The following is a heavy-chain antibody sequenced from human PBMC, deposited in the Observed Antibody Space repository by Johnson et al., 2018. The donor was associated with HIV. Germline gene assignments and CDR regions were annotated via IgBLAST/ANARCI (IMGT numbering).Heavy chain of an antibody. CDR1: GFTFSSNY. D-gene: IGHD3-3*01. CDR3: ARYFKSPYNFWSGYYRGAFDI. CDR2: IRYEGSNK. J-gene: IGHJ3*02. V-gene: IGHV3-33*08. Sequence: VQLVESGGGVVQPGRSLRLSCAASGFTFSSNYMSWVRQAPGKGLEWVAFIRYEGSNKYYADSVKGRFTISRDNSKHPLYLQMNSLRAEDTAVYYCARYFKSPYNFWSGYYRGAFDIWGQWTMVTVSS.